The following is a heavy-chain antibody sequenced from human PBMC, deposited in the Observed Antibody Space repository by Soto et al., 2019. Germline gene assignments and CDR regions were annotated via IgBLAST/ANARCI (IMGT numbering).Heavy chain of an antibody. Sequence: SSETLSLTCAVSGGSISSGGYSWSWIRQPPGKGLEWIGYIYHSGSTYYNPSLKSRVTISVDRSKNQFSLKLSSVTAADTAVYYCASHIDYFDYWGQGTPVTVS. CDR1: GGSISSGGYS. CDR2: IYHSGST. V-gene: IGHV4-30-2*01. J-gene: IGHJ4*02. CDR3: ASHIDYFDY.